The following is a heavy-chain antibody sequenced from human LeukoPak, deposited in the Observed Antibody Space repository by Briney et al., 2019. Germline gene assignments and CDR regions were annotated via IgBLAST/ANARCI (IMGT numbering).Heavy chain of an antibody. D-gene: IGHD4/OR15-4a*01. CDR3: ARRAGAYSHPYDY. CDR1: GFTFSSYG. J-gene: IGHJ4*02. CDR2: ISASGGNT. Sequence: PGGSLRLSCAASGFTFSSYGMSWVRQAPGKGLEWVSLISASGGNTHYADSVKGRFTISRDNSKNTLYLQMNSLRAEDTAVYYCARRAGAYSHPYDYWGQGTLVTVSS. V-gene: IGHV3-23*01.